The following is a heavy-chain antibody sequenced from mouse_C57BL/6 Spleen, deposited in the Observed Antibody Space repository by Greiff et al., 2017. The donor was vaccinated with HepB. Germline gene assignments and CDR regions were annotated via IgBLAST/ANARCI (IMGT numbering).Heavy chain of an antibody. CDR2: ISYDGSN. CDR3: ARGGTTADYAMDY. J-gene: IGHJ4*01. CDR1: GYSITSGYY. V-gene: IGHV3-6*01. D-gene: IGHD1-2*01. Sequence: ESGPGLVKPSQSLSLTCSVTGYSITSGYYWNWIRQFPGNKREWMGYISYDGSNNYNPSLKNRISITRDTSKNQFFLKLNSVTTEDTATYYCARGGTTADYAMDYWGQGTSVTVSS.